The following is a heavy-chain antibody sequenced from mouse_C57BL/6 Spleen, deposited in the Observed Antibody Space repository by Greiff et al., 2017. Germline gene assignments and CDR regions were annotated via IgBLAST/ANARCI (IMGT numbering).Heavy chain of an antibody. CDR1: GYTFTSYW. Sequence: QVQLQQSGAELVKPGASVKLSCKASGYTFTSYWMHWVKQRPGQGLEWIGYINPSGGYTNYNQKFKDKATLTADKSSSTAYMQLSSLAYEDSAVXYCASGGEEQAWFAYWGQGTLVTVSA. CDR3: ASGGEEQAWFAY. J-gene: IGHJ3*01. CDR2: INPSGGYT. V-gene: IGHV1-7*01.